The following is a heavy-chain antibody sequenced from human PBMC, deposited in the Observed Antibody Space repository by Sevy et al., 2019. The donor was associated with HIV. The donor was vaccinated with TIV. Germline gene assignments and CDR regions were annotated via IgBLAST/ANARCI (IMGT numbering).Heavy chain of an antibody. V-gene: IGHV1-24*01. CDR3: ATTKDYYESSGSPVDY. CDR1: GYTLNQLS. CDR2: FDPEDGET. J-gene: IGHJ4*02. D-gene: IGHD3-22*01. Sequence: ASVKVSCKVSGYTLNQLSMHWMRQAAGKGLEWMGSFDPEDGETAYAQKFQGRVTMTEDTSIDTAYMELSSLRSEDTAVYYCATTKDYYESSGSPVDYWGQGTLVTVSS.